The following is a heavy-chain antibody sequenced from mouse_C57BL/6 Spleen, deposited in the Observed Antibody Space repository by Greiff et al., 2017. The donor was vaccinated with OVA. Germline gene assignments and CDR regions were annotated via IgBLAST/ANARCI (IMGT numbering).Heavy chain of an antibody. J-gene: IGHJ2*01. CDR2: IYPGSGNT. Sequence: VKLMESGAELVRPGASVKLSCKASGYTFTDYYINWVKQRPGQGLEWIARIYPGSGNTYYNEKFKGKATLTAEKSSSTAYMQLSSLTSEDSAVYFCARMDYWGQGTTLTVSS. CDR1: GYTFTDYY. CDR3: ARMDY. V-gene: IGHV1-76*01.